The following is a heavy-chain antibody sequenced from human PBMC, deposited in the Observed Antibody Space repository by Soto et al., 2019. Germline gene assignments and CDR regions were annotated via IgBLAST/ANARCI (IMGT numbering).Heavy chain of an antibody. Sequence: GSLRLSCAVSGFTFSDYWMSLVRQAPGKGLEWVANIKQDGNEKYYVDSVKGRFTISRDNSKNTLYLQMNSLRAGDTAVYYCARDYLVIPHRVIDYWGQGTLVTVSS. V-gene: IGHV3-7*01. CDR1: GFTFSDYW. J-gene: IGHJ4*02. CDR3: ARDYLVIPHRVIDY. D-gene: IGHD2-15*01. CDR2: IKQDGNEK.